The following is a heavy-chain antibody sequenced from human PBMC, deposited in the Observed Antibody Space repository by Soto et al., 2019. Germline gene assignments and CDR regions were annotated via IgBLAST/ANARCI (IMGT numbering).Heavy chain of an antibody. D-gene: IGHD5-18*01. Sequence: EVQLVESGGGLVQPGGSLRLSCAASGFTFSSYSMNWVRQAPGKGLEWVSYISSSTSTIYYADSVKGRFTISRDNAKNSLYLQMNSHRDEDTAVYYCARVISMDLLLHTAPGYWGQGTLVTVSS. CDR1: GFTFSSYS. CDR3: ARVISMDLLLHTAPGY. V-gene: IGHV3-48*02. J-gene: IGHJ4*02. CDR2: ISSSTSTI.